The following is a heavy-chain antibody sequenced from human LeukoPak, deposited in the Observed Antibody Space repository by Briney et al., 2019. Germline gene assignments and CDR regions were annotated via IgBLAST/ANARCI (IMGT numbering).Heavy chain of an antibody. CDR1: GFTFSSYW. CDR2: IKQERSEG. Sequence: GGSLRLSCAASGFTFSSYWMSWVRQAPGKGLEWVASIKQERSEGYYVDSAKGRFTISRDNAKNSLYLQMNSLRAEDTAVYYCARTSTRDGYRYFDYWGQGTLVTVSS. D-gene: IGHD5-24*01. CDR3: ARTSTRDGYRYFDY. J-gene: IGHJ4*02. V-gene: IGHV3-7*04.